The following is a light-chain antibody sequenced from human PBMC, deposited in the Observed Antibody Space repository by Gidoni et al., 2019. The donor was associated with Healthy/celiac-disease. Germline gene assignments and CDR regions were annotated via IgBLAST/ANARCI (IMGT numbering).Light chain of an antibody. J-gene: IGKJ3*01. CDR3: LQDYNYPFT. Sequence: AIQMTQSPSSLSASVGDRVTITCRASQGIRNDLGWYQQKPGKAPKLLIYAASSLQSGVPSRFSGSGSGTDFTLTLRSLQPEDFASYYCLQDYNYPFTFGPGTKVDIK. CDR1: QGIRND. CDR2: AAS. V-gene: IGKV1-6*01.